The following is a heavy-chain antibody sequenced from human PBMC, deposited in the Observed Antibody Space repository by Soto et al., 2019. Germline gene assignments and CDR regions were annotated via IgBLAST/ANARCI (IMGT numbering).Heavy chain of an antibody. J-gene: IGHJ4*02. Sequence: TGGSLRLSCAASGFTFSMFAMDWVRQAPGKGLEWVASISYSGGSTNYADSVRGRFTISRDNSKNTLSLQMTSLRAEDTAVYYCAKVMGSTSSTANFDYWGRGTLVTV. CDR1: GFTFSMFA. CDR2: ISYSGGST. V-gene: IGHV3-23*01. CDR3: AKVMGSTSSTANFDY. D-gene: IGHD3-10*01.